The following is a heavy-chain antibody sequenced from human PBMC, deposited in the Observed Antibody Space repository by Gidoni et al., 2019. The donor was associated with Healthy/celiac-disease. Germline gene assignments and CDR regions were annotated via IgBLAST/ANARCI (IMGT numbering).Heavy chain of an antibody. CDR1: GFTFSSYG. V-gene: IGHV3-30*18. D-gene: IGHD1-7*01. Sequence: QVQLVESGGGVVQPGRSLRLSCAASGFTFSSYGMHWVRQAPGKGLEWVAVISYDGSNKYYADSVKGRFTISRDNSKNTLYLQMNSLRAEDTAVYYCAKVTGLVTGTTQGLADYWGQGTLVTVSS. CDR2: ISYDGSNK. J-gene: IGHJ4*02. CDR3: AKVTGLVTGTTQGLADY.